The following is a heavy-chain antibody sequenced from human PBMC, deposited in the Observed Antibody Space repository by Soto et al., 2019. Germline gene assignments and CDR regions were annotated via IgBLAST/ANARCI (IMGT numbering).Heavy chain of an antibody. CDR2: INPNSGGT. D-gene: IGHD2-15*01. V-gene: IGHV1-2*04. CDR1: GYTFTGYY. J-gene: IGHJ6*02. CDR3: ARDLVRYCSGGSCYSGYYYYGMDV. Sequence: ASVKVSCKASGYTFTGYYMHWVRQAPGQGLEWMGWINPNSGGTNYAQKFQGWVTMTRDTSISTAYMELSRLRSDDTAVYYCARDLVRYCSGGSCYSGYYYYGMDVWGQGTTVTVS.